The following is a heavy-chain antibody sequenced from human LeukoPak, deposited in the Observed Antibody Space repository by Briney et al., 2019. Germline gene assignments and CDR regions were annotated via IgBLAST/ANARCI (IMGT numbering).Heavy chain of an antibody. D-gene: IGHD1-7*01. CDR3: AREELRLGDY. J-gene: IGHJ4*02. CDR2: TYYRSKWYN. V-gene: IGHV6-1*01. CDR1: GDSVSNDTAA. Sequence: SQTLSLTCAISGDSVSNDTAAWSWIRQSPSRGLEWLGRTYYRSKWYNEYALSVQSRITINPDTSKNQFSLQLNSVTPEDTAVYYCAREELRLGDYWGQGTLVTVSS.